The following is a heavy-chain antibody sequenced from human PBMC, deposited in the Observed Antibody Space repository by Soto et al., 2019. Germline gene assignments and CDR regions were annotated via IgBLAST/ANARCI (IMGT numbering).Heavy chain of an antibody. CDR1: GGSISSYD. Sequence: SETLSLTCTVSGGSISSYDWSWIRQPPGKGLEWIGYIYYSGSTNYNPSLKSRVTISVDTSKDQFSLKLSSVTAADTAVYYCARESDVTAFDYWGQGTLVTVSS. V-gene: IGHV4-59*01. J-gene: IGHJ4*02. CDR3: ARESDVTAFDY. D-gene: IGHD4-4*01. CDR2: IYYSGST.